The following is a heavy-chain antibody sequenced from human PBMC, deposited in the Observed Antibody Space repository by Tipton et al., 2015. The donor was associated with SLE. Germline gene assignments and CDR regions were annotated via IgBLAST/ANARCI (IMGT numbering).Heavy chain of an antibody. CDR3: ARVGDFWSGYYYYYMDV. J-gene: IGHJ6*03. CDR2: ISAYNGNT. Sequence: QSGAEVKKPGASVKVSCKASGYTFTSYGIIWVRQAPGQGLEWMGWISAYNGNTNYAQKPQGRVTMTTDTSTSTAYMELRSLRSDDTAVYYCARVGDFWSGYYYYYMDVWGKGTTVTVSS. V-gene: IGHV1-18*01. CDR1: GYTFTSYG. D-gene: IGHD3-3*01.